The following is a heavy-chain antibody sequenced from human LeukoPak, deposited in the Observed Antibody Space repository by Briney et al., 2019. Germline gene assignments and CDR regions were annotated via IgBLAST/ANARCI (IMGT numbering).Heavy chain of an antibody. J-gene: IGHJ5*02. CDR2: IKQDGSEK. V-gene: IGHV3-7*01. CDR1: GFTFSSYW. Sequence: GGSLRLSCAASGFTFSSYWMSWVCQAPGKGLEWVANIKQDGSEKYYVDSVKGRFTISRDNAKNSLYLQMNSLRAEDTAVYYCARDLNYGDYNWFDPWGQGTRVTVSS. CDR3: ARDLNYGDYNWFDP. D-gene: IGHD4-17*01.